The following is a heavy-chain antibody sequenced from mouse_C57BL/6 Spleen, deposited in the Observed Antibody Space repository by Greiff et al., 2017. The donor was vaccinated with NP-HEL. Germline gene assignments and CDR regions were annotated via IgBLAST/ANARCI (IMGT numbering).Heavy chain of an antibody. CDR2: IWSGGST. CDR1: GFSLTSYG. V-gene: IGHV2-2*01. D-gene: IGHD1-1*01. Sequence: QVQLQQSGPGLVQPSQSLSITCTVSGFSLTSYGVHWVRQSPGKGLEWLGVIWSGGSTDYNAAFISRLSISKDNSKSQVFFKMNSLQADDTAIYYCARNLINYGSSYDWFAYWGQGTLVTVSA. CDR3: ARNLINYGSSYDWFAY. J-gene: IGHJ3*01.